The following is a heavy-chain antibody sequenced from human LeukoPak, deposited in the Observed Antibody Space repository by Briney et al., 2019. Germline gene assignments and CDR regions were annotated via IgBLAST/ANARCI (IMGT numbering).Heavy chain of an antibody. CDR1: GYTFTGYY. D-gene: IGHD4-23*01. Sequence: ASVKVSCKASGYTFTGYYMHWVRQAPGQGIEWMGRINPNSGGTNYAQKFQGRVTMTRDTSISTAYMELSRLRSDDTAVYYCASTVAVTGSGFDYWGQGTLVTVSS. CDR3: ASTVAVTGSGFDY. CDR2: INPNSGGT. V-gene: IGHV1-2*06. J-gene: IGHJ4*02.